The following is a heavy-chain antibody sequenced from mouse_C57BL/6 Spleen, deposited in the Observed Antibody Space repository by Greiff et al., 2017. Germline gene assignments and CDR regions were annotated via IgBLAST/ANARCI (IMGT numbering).Heavy chain of an antibody. CDR1: GFTFSSYA. J-gene: IGHJ2*01. CDR2: ISSGGDYI. CDR3: TRGHNWDGSWYYFDY. V-gene: IGHV5-9-1*02. Sequence: EVMLVESGEGLVKPGGSLKLSCAASGFTFSSYAMSWVRQTPEKRLEWVAYISSGGDYIYYADTVKGRFTISRDNARNTLYLQMSSLKSEDTAMYYCTRGHNWDGSWYYFDYWGQGTTLTVSS. D-gene: IGHD4-1*01.